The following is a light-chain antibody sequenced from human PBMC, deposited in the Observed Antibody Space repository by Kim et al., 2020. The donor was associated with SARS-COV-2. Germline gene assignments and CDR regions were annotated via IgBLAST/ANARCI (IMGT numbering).Light chain of an antibody. V-gene: IGKV1-39*01. CDR1: QDISVY. Sequence: SASVGDKVTISCRASQDISVYLNWYQQKPGKAPKLLISGTSSLKSGFPSRFSGSGSGTEFTLTISSLQLEDFASYFCQQSYNPPYIFGQGTKLEIK. CDR3: QQSYNPPYI. CDR2: GTS. J-gene: IGKJ2*01.